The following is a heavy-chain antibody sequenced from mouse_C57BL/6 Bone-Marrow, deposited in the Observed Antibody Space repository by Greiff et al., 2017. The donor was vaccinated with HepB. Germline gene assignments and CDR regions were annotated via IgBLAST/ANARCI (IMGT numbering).Heavy chain of an antibody. J-gene: IGHJ3*01. D-gene: IGHD1-1*01. CDR3: ARHTYGSSPFAY. CDR2: ISNLAYSI. V-gene: IGHV5-15*01. Sequence: EVMLVESGGGLVQPGGSLKLSCAASGFTFSDYGMAWVRQAPRKGPEWVAFISNLAYSIYYADTVTGRFTISRENAKNTLYLEMSSLRSEDTAMYYCARHTYGSSPFAYWGQGTLVTVSA. CDR1: GFTFSDYG.